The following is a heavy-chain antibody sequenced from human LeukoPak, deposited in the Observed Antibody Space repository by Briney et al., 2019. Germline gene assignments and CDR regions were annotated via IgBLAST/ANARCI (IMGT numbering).Heavy chain of an antibody. CDR3: AGACSSANKWNWFDP. J-gene: IGHJ5*02. Sequence: GGSLRLSCAASGFTFSSYNMNWVRQTPGKGLEWVSSISSTSSYIYYADSVKGRFTVSRDNAKNSLYLQMNSLRADDTAVYYCAGACSSANKWNWFDPWGQGTLVTVSS. V-gene: IGHV3-21*01. CDR1: GFTFSSYN. D-gene: IGHD6-13*01. CDR2: ISSTSSYI.